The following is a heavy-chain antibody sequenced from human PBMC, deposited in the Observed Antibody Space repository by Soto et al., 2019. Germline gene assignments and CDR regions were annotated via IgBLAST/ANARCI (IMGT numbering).Heavy chain of an antibody. J-gene: IGHJ5*02. V-gene: IGHV1-18*01. CDR3: ARFPARDFWSGYFNWFDP. CDR1: GYTFTSYG. CDR2: ISAYNGNT. Sequence: ASVKVSCKASGYTFTSYGISGVRQAPGQGLEWMGWISAYNGNTNYAQKLQGRVTMTTDTSTSTAYMELRSLRSDDTAVYYCARFPARDFWSGYFNWFDPWGQGTLVTVSS. D-gene: IGHD3-3*01.